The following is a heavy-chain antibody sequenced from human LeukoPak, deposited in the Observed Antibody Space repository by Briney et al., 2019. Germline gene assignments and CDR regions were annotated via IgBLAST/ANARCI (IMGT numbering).Heavy chain of an antibody. CDR2: IYFSGTT. CDR3: ARHRRNSGSYWPRFDY. Sequence: PSETLSLTCTVSGGSISSDDYYWSWIRQPPGKGLEWIGYIYFSGTTYYNPSLKSRVTISIDTSKNQFSLKLSSVTAADRAVYYCARHRRNSGSYWPRFDYWGLGILVTVSS. D-gene: IGHD1-26*01. CDR1: GGSISSDDYY. V-gene: IGHV4-30-4*01. J-gene: IGHJ4*02.